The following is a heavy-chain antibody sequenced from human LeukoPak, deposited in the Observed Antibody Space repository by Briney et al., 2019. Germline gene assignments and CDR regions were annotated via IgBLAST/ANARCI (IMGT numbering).Heavy chain of an antibody. CDR2: INPNSGGT. D-gene: IGHD3-10*01. Sequence: ASVKVSCKASGYTFTGYYMHWVRQAPGQGLEWMGWINPNSGGTNYAQKFQGRVTMTRDTSISTAYMELSRLRSDDTAVYYCARAYIGLLWLGELTYGMDVWGQGTTVTVSS. J-gene: IGHJ6*02. CDR3: ARAYIGLLWLGELTYGMDV. V-gene: IGHV1-2*02. CDR1: GYTFTGYY.